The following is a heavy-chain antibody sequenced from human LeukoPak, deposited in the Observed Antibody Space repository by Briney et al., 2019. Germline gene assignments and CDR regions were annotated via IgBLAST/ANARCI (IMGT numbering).Heavy chain of an antibody. Sequence: SETLSLTCTVSGGSVSSGSYYWSWIRQPPGKALEWIGYIYYSGSTNYNPSLESRVTISVDTSKNQFSLKLSSVTAADTAVYYCARDRGVRVFDIWGQGTMVTVSS. V-gene: IGHV4-61*01. CDR3: ARDRGVRVFDI. CDR2: IYYSGST. D-gene: IGHD3-10*01. J-gene: IGHJ3*02. CDR1: GGSVSSGSYY.